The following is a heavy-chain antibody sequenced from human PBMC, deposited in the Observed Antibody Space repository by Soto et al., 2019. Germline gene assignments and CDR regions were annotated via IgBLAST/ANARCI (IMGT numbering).Heavy chain of an antibody. CDR2: IYYSGST. Sequence: SETLSLTCTVSGGSISSYYWSWIRQPPGKGLEWIGYIYYSGSTNYNPSLKSRVTISVDTSKNQFSLKLSSVTAADTAVYYCARERYSSGWYGYYYYGMDVWGQGTTVTVS. V-gene: IGHV4-59*01. CDR3: ARERYSSGWYGYYYYGMDV. J-gene: IGHJ6*02. CDR1: GGSISSYY. D-gene: IGHD6-19*01.